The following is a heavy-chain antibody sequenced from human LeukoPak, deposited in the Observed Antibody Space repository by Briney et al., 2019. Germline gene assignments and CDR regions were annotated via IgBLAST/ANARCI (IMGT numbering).Heavy chain of an antibody. Sequence: PSETLSLTCAVFGGSFNGYYWSWIRQPPGKGLEWIGYIYYSGSTNYNPSLKSRVTISVDTSKNQFSLKLSSVTAADTAVYYCARTSGSYYVPGYYYYYYMDVWGKGTTVTVSS. J-gene: IGHJ6*03. CDR3: ARTSGSYYVPGYYYYYYMDV. V-gene: IGHV4-59*01. CDR2: IYYSGST. D-gene: IGHD1-26*01. CDR1: GGSFNGYY.